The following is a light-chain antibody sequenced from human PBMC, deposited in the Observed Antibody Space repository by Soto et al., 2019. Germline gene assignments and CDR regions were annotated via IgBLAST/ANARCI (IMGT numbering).Light chain of an antibody. CDR1: QSVSISY. Sequence: EMVLTQSPGTLSLSPGERATLSCRASQSVSISYLAWYQQRPGQAPRLLIYGASSRATGIPDRFSGSGSGTEFTLTISSLQSEDFAVYYCQEYIQWPPGMFGPGTKVDIK. J-gene: IGKJ1*01. CDR2: GAS. V-gene: IGKV3-20*01. CDR3: QEYIQWPPGM.